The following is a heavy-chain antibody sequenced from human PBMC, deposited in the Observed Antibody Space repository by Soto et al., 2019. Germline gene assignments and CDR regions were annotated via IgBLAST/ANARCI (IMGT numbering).Heavy chain of an antibody. V-gene: IGHV3-64D*06. D-gene: IGHD6-19*01. J-gene: IGHJ4*02. CDR2: ISTNGDST. Sequence: PGGSLRLSCSASGFTFSSYAMHWVRQAPGKGLEYVSAISTNGDSTYYTDSVKGRFTISRDNSKYTLYLQMSSLRPEDTAVYYCGKDLFGPDSVWYVRDYWGQGTLVTVSS. CDR3: GKDLFGPDSVWYVRDY. CDR1: GFTFSSYA.